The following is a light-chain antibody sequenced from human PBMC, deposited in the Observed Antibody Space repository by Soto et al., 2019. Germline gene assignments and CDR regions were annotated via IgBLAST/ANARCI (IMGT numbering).Light chain of an antibody. V-gene: IGKV3-11*01. CDR2: DAS. Sequence: EIVLTQSPATLSLSPGERATLSCRASQSVSSYLAWYQQKPGQAPRLLIYDASNRATGIPARFSGSGSGTDFTLTISRLEPDDFAVYYCQQYGSSSTFGQGTLLEIK. CDR3: QQYGSSST. J-gene: IGKJ5*01. CDR1: QSVSSY.